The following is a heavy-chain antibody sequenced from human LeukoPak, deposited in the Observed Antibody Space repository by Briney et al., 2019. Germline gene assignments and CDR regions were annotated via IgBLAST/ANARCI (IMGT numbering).Heavy chain of an antibody. V-gene: IGHV3-48*03. J-gene: IGHJ6*04. CDR1: GFTFSSYE. D-gene: IGHD3-10*02. CDR2: ISSSGSTI. Sequence: PGGSLRLSCAASGFTFSSYEMNWVRQAPGKGLEWVSYISSSGSTIYYADSVKGRFPISRDNAKNSLYLQMNSLRAADTAVYYCAELGITMIGGVWGKGTTVTISS. CDR3: AELGITMIGGV.